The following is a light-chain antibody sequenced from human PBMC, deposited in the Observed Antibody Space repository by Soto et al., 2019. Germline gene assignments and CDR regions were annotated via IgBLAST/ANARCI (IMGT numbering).Light chain of an antibody. J-gene: IGKJ1*01. CDR3: QQPRT. V-gene: IGKV1-5*03. CDR1: QSISSW. Sequence: DIQMTQSPSTLPASVGDRVTITCRASQSISSWLAWYQQKPGKAPKLLIYKASSLESGVPSRFSGSGSGTEFTLTISSLQPDDFATYYCQQPRTFGQGTKVDI. CDR2: KAS.